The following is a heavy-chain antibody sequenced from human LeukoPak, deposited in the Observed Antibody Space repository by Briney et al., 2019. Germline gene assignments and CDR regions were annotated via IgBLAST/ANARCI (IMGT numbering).Heavy chain of an antibody. Sequence: YMHWVRQAPGQGLEWMGWINPNSGGTNYAQKFQGRVTMTRDTSISTAYMELSRLRSDDTAVYYCARDYCSSTSCFDAFDIWGQGTMVTVSS. J-gene: IGHJ3*02. D-gene: IGHD2-2*01. CDR2: INPNSGGT. V-gene: IGHV1-2*02. CDR3: ARDYCSSTSCFDAFDI. CDR1: Y.